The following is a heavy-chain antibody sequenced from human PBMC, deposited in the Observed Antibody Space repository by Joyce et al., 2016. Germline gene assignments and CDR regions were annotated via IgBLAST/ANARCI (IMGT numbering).Heavy chain of an antibody. CDR2: SKNRADST. Sequence: EVQLVESGGGLVQPGGSLRLSCDGSGFTFSDHFIDWVRQAPGKGLEWIARSKNRADSTEYAASVKGRFTISRDYPKHTLYLQMNLLEIEDTAVYFCARSTWNSGFDYWGQGTLVTVSS. V-gene: IGHV3-72*01. J-gene: IGHJ4*02. CDR3: ARSTWNSGFDY. CDR1: GFTFSDHF. D-gene: IGHD1-1*01.